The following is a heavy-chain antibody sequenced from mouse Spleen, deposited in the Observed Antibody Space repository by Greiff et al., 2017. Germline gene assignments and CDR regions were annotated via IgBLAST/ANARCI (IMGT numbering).Heavy chain of an antibody. J-gene: IGHJ3*01. Sequence: QVQLQQPGAELVKPGASVKMSCKASGYTFTSYWITWVKQRPGQGLEWIGDIYPGSGSTNYNEKSKSKATLTVDTSSSTAYMQLSSLTSEDSAVYYCACPYDYDEPRFAYWGQGTLVTVSA. V-gene: IGHV1-55*01. CDR1: GYTFTSYW. D-gene: IGHD2-4*01. CDR3: ACPYDYDEPRFAY. CDR2: IYPGSGST.